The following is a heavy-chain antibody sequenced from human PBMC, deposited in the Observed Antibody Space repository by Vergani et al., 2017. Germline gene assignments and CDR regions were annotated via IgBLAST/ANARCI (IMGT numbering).Heavy chain of an antibody. J-gene: IGHJ4*02. CDR2: IYYSGST. CDR1: GGSISSYY. V-gene: IGHV4-59*01. Sequence: QVQLQESGPGLVKPSETLTLTCTVSGGSISSYYWSWIRQPPGKGLEWIRYIYYSGSTNYNPSLKSRVTISVDTSKNQFSLKLSSVTAADTAVYYCARGFYGGNSCFDYWGQGTLVTVSS. D-gene: IGHD4-23*01. CDR3: ARGFYGGNSCFDY.